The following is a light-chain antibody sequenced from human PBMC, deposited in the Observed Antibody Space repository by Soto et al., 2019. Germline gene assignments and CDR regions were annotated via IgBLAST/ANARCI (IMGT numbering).Light chain of an antibody. J-gene: IGKJ5*01. CDR2: AAS. CDR3: QQANSFPIT. CDR1: HGISSY. V-gene: IGKV1-8*01. Sequence: AIRMTQSPSSFSASTGDRVTITCRASHGISSYLAWYQQKPGKAPKLLIYAASTLQSGVPSRFGGSGSGTDFTLTIDSLQPEDFATYFCQQANSFPITFGQGTRLEIK.